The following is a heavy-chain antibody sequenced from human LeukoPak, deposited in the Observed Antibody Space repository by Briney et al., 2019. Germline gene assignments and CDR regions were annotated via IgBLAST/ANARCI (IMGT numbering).Heavy chain of an antibody. CDR2: IYYSGST. CDR1: GGSISSGGYY. Sequence: PSETLSLTCTVSGGSISSGGYYWSWIRQHPGKGLEWIGYIYYSGSTYYNPSLKSRVTISVDTSKNQFSLKPSSVTAADTAVYYCARVGLASHFDYWGQGTLVTVSS. V-gene: IGHV4-31*03. CDR3: ARVGLASHFDY. D-gene: IGHD6-19*01. J-gene: IGHJ4*02.